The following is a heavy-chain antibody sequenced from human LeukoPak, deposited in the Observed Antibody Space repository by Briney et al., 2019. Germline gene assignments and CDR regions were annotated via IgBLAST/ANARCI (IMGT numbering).Heavy chain of an antibody. CDR3: AELGITMIGGV. D-gene: IGHD3-10*02. V-gene: IGHV3-48*03. CDR1: GFTFDDHG. J-gene: IGHJ6*04. Sequence: GGSLRLSCAASGFTFDDHGMSWVRQAPGKGLEWVSYISSSGSTIYYADSVKGRFTISRDNAKNSLYLQMNSLRAEDTAVYYCAELGITMIGGVWGKGTTVTISS. CDR2: ISSSGSTI.